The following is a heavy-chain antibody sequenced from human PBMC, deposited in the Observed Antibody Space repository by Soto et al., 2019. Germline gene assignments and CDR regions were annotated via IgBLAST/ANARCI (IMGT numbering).Heavy chain of an antibody. D-gene: IGHD3-3*01. CDR1: GFTFIWYE. CDR3: ARDLLHYDFWSGYSAYFYYGMDV. Sequence: GGSLRLSCAASGFTFIWYEMNWVRQAPGQGLEWVSYISDSGGTVYYADSVKGRFTVSRDNAQNSVYLQMNSLRTEDTAVYYCARDLLHYDFWSGYSAYFYYGMDVWGPGTTVTVSS. J-gene: IGHJ6*02. V-gene: IGHV3-48*03. CDR2: ISDSGGTV.